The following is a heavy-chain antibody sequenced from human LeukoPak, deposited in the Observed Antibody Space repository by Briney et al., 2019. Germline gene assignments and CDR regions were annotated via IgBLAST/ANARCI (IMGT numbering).Heavy chain of an antibody. CDR3: AREMATVYFDY. Sequence: GGSLRLSCAASGFTFSNYGMSWVRQAPGKGLEWVANIKQDGSEKYYVDSVKGRFTISRDNAKNSLYLQMNSLRAEDTAVYYCAREMATVYFDYWGQGTLVTVSS. V-gene: IGHV3-7*01. J-gene: IGHJ4*02. CDR1: GFTFSNYG. D-gene: IGHD5-24*01. CDR2: IKQDGSEK.